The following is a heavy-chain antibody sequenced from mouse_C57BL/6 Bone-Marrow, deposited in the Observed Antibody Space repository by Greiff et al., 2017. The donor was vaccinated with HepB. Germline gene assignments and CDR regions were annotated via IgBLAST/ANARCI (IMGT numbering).Heavy chain of an antibody. CDR2: ISDGGSYT. D-gene: IGHD2-4*01. CDR3: AREGIYYDYDGDY. V-gene: IGHV5-4*01. CDR1: GFTFSSYA. J-gene: IGHJ2*01. Sequence: EVQLVESGGGLVKPGGSLKLSCAASGFTFSSYAMSWVRQTPEKRLAWVATISDGGSYTYYPDNVKGRFTISRDNAKNNLYLQMSHLKSEDTAMYYCAREGIYYDYDGDYWGQGTTLTVSS.